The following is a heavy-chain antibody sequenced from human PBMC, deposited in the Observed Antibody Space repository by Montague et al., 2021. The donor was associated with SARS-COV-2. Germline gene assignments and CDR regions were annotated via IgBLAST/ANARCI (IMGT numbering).Heavy chain of an antibody. V-gene: IGHV4-38-2*02. CDR2: FYHGGST. CDR3: ARAAMNTVTNADY. J-gene: IGHJ4*02. CDR1: GYSINSGYH. D-gene: IGHD4-17*01. Sequence: SETLSLTCTVSGYSINSGYHWGWIRQPPGKGLEWIGSFYHGGSTYYNPSLKSRVTISGDTSKYQFSLKLSSVTAADTAVYYCARAAMNTVTNADYWGQGTLVTVSS.